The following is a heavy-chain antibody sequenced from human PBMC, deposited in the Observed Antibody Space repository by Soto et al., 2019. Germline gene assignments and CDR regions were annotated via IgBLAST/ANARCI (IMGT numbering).Heavy chain of an antibody. D-gene: IGHD2-21*01. CDR1: GAPFSDANYY. J-gene: IGHJ4*02. CDR3: ATRSHLVVAPT. CDR2: FYYDGRT. Sequence: PSETLSLTCIVSGAPFSDANYYWVWIRQPPGEGLEWIGSFYYDGRTYYNASLKSRVTISVDTSKNHFSLMLTSLTAADTAVYYCATRSHLVVAPTWGQGTLVTVSS. V-gene: IGHV4-39*02.